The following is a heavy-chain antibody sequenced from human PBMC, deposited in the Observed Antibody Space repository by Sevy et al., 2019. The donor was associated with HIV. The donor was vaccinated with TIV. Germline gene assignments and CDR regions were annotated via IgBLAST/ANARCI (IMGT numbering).Heavy chain of an antibody. CDR3: AGENAWGRGYS. J-gene: IGHJ4*02. CDR2: IYYNGHI. CDR1: GGSITSLY. Sequence: SETLSLTCTVSGGSITSLYWNWIRQPPGKGLEWFANIYYNGHINYNPSSTSRVTLSLVTSTNQFSLRLSSVAAADTAMYYCAGENAWGRGYSWGQGTLVTVSS. V-gene: IGHV4-59*08. D-gene: IGHD1-26*01.